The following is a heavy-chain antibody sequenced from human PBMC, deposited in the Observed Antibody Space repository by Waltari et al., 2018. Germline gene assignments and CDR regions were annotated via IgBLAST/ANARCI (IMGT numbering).Heavy chain of an antibody. J-gene: IGHJ4*02. CDR2: VKTDGSWT. V-gene: IGHV3-7*01. D-gene: IGHD6-13*01. Sequence: EVQVVESGGGLVQPGGSRRLCGAVSGFTFSSLWMPWVRQAPGTGLEWVANVKTDGSWTYYVDSVKGRFTISRDNTKNSLYLQMSSLRAEDTAVYYCAIGGVETSWYWRYWGQGTLVTVSS. CDR3: AIGGVETSWYWRY. CDR1: GFTFSSLW.